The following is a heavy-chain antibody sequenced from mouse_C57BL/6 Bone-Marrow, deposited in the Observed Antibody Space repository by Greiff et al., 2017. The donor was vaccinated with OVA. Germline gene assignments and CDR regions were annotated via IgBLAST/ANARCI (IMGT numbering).Heavy chain of an antibody. CDR2: IRSKSSNYAT. Sequence: EVQVVESGGGLVQPKGSLKLSCAASGFTFNTYAMHWVRQAPGKGLEWVARIRSKSSNYATYYADSVKDRFTISRDDSQSMLYLQMNNLKTEDTAMYYCVRDPSYDGYYEDYAMDYWGQGTSVTVSS. CDR3: VRDPSYDGYYEDYAMDY. V-gene: IGHV10-3*01. D-gene: IGHD2-3*01. J-gene: IGHJ4*01. CDR1: GFTFNTYA.